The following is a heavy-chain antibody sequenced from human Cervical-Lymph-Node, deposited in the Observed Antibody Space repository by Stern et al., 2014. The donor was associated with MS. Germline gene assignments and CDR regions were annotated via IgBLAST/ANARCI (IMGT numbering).Heavy chain of an antibody. CDR1: GGTFSRDV. Sequence: VQLVESEAEVKKPGSSVKVSCKASGGTFSRDVISWVRQAPGQGLDWMVGIIPTFGTTTYAQKFQGRVKITADESMSTAYMELSSLRSEDTALYYCATTFRWGQGTLITVSS. J-gene: IGHJ4*02. CDR3: ATTFR. CDR2: IIPTFGTT. D-gene: IGHD3-16*01. V-gene: IGHV1-69*01.